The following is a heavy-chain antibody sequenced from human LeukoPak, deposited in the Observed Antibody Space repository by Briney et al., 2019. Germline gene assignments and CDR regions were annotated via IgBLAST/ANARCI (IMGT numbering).Heavy chain of an antibody. CDR2: IYTSGST. CDR3: ATQDIVVVPAPHYYYYYMDV. D-gene: IGHD2-2*01. Sequence: PSETLSLTCTVSGGSISSYYWSWIRQPPGKGLEWIGYIYTSGSTHYNPSLKSRVTISVDTSKNQFSLKLSSVTAADTAVYYCATQDIVVVPAPHYYYYYMDVWGKGTTVTVSS. CDR1: GGSISSYY. J-gene: IGHJ6*03. V-gene: IGHV4-4*09.